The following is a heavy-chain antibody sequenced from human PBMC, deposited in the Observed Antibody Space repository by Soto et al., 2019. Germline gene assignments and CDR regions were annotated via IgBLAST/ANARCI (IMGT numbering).Heavy chain of an antibody. CDR1: GFTFSSYS. Sequence: GGSLRLSCAASGFTFSSYSMNWVRQAPGKGLEWVSYISSSSSTIYYADPVKGRFTISRDNAKNSLYLQMNSLRDEDTAVYYCAREEMGATFDYYYGMDVWVQGTTVTVSS. CDR2: ISSSSSTI. D-gene: IGHD1-26*01. V-gene: IGHV3-48*02. J-gene: IGHJ6*02. CDR3: AREEMGATFDYYYGMDV.